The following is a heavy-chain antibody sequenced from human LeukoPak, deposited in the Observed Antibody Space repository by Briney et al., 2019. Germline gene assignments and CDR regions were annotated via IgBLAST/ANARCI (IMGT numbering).Heavy chain of an antibody. J-gene: IGHJ6*04. CDR1: GFTPSDYY. CDR2: ISFSGSSI. Sequence: GGSLRLSSAASGFTPSDYYMSWIRQAPGKGLEWVSYISFSGSSIYYADSVKGRFTISRDNAKNSLYLQMNSLRAEDTAVYYCAELGITMIGGVWGRGTTVTISS. V-gene: IGHV3-11*04. D-gene: IGHD3-10*02. CDR3: AELGITMIGGV.